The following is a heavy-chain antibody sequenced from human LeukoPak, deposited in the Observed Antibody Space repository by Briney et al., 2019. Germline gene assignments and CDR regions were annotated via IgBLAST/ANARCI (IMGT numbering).Heavy chain of an antibody. J-gene: IGHJ6*02. CDR3: ARDSLYDYNYYAMDV. CDR2: IHDSGST. CDR1: GGPISDYY. Sequence: SETLSLTCTVSGGPISDYYWSWIRQPPGKGLEWIGYIHDSGSTNYNPSLRSRLTMPLDTSNNQFSLKLSSVTAADTAVYYCARDSLYDYNYYAMDVWGQGTTVTVSS. V-gene: IGHV4-59*01. D-gene: IGHD2-2*02.